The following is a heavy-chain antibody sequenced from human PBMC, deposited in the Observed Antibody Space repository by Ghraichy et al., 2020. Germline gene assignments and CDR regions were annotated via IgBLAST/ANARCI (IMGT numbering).Heavy chain of an antibody. D-gene: IGHD6-13*01. J-gene: IGHJ4*02. V-gene: IGHV3-23*01. CDR1: AFTFSSYA. CDR3: AKGLSSSRYYFDY. CDR2: ISGTGDST. Sequence: GGYLRLSCAASAFTFSSYAMTWVRQAPGKGLEWVSGISGTGDSTYYADSVKGRFTISRDNSKNTLYLQMNSLRAEDTAVYFCAKGLSSSRYYFDYWGQVTLVTVSS.